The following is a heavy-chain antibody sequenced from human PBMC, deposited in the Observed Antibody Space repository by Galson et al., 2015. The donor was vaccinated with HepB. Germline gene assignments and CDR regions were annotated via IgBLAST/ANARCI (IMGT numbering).Heavy chain of an antibody. V-gene: IGHV1-18*01. D-gene: IGHD6-13*01. CDR2: ISAYNGNT. J-gene: IGHJ6*03. CDR1: GYTFTSYG. CDR3: ARDAWYTVFHYYYYYMDV. Sequence: SVKVSCKASGYTFTSYGISWVRQAPGQGLEWMGWISAYNGNTNYAQKLQGRVTMTTDTSTSTAYMELRSLRSDDTAVYYCARDAWYTVFHYYYYYMDVWGKGTTVTVSS.